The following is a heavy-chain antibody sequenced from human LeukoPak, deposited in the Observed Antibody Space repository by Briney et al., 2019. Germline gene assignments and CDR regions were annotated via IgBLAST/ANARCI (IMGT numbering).Heavy chain of an antibody. J-gene: IGHJ5*02. D-gene: IGHD3-3*01. CDR1: GYTFTNYY. CDR3: ARGPHKCTYDRDNWFDP. V-gene: IGHV1-46*01. CDR2: INPSSGTT. Sequence: ASVKVSCKASGYTFTNYYMVWVRQAPGQGLEWMGIINPSSGTTNYAQKFQGRVTMTRDMSTSTVYMELSSLRSEDTAVYYCARGPHKCTYDRDNWFDPWGQGTLVTVSS.